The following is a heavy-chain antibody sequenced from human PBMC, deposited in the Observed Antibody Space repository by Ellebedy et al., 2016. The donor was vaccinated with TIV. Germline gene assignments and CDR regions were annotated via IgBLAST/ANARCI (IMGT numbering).Heavy chain of an antibody. CDR2: IYSGGST. V-gene: IGHV3-66*01. Sequence: GESLKISCAASGFIVTSNYMSWVRQAPGKGLEWVSVIYSGGSTHYADSVKGRFTISRDNSKNTLYLQMNSLRAEDTAVYYCARERITADGDYYYYGLDVWGQGTTVTVSS. D-gene: IGHD6-13*01. J-gene: IGHJ6*02. CDR1: GFIVTSNY. CDR3: ARERITADGDYYYYGLDV.